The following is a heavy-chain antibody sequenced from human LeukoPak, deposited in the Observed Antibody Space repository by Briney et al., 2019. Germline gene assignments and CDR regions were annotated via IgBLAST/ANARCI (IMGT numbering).Heavy chain of an antibody. Sequence: GGSLRLSCAASGFTFSSYGMHWVRQAPGKGLEWVAVIWYDGSNKYYADSVKGRFTISRDNSKNTLYLQMNSLRAEDTAVYYCARDGIPYCSGGSCYPDYWGQGTLVTVSS. CDR3: ARDGIPYCSGGSCYPDY. CDR2: IWYDGSNK. J-gene: IGHJ4*02. CDR1: GFTFSSYG. V-gene: IGHV3-33*01. D-gene: IGHD2-15*01.